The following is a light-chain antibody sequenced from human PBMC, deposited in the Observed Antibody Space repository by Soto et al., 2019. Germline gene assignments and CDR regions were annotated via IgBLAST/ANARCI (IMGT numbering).Light chain of an antibody. J-gene: IGLJ3*02. V-gene: IGLV2-14*01. CDR3: SSYTSSSTLV. CDR1: SSDVGRYNY. Sequence: QSALTQPASVSGSPGQSITISCTGTSSDVGRYNYVSWYQQHPGKVPKLIIYEVTNRPSGVSNRFSGSKSGNTASLTISGLQAVDEADYYCSSYTSSSTLVFGGGTKVTV. CDR2: EVT.